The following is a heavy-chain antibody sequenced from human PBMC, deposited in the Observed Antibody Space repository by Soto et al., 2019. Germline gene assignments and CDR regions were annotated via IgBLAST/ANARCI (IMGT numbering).Heavy chain of an antibody. CDR1: GGSISSGGYY. V-gene: IGHV4-31*03. CDR3: ARALGATRSGWRNQPYYFDY. J-gene: IGHJ4*02. Sequence: QVQLQESGPGLVKPSQTLSLTCTVSGGSISSGGYYWSWIRQHPGKGLEWIGYIYYSGSTYYNPSLKRRVTISVDTSKNQFSLKLSSVTAADTAVYYCARALGATRSGWRNQPYYFDYWGQGTLVTVSS. D-gene: IGHD1-26*01. CDR2: IYYSGST.